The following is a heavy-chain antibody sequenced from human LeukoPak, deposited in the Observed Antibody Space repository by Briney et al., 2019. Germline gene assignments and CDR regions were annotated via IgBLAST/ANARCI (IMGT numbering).Heavy chain of an antibody. V-gene: IGHV1-24*01. CDR1: GYTLTELS. J-gene: IGHJ4*02. CDR2: FDPEDGET. Sequence: GASVKVSCKVSGYTLTELSMHWVRQAPGKGLEWMGRFDPEDGETIYAQKFLGRVTMTEDTSTDTAYMELSSLRSEDTAVYYCATAVRGVIIEPFDYWGQGTLVTVSS. D-gene: IGHD3-10*01. CDR3: ATAVRGVIIEPFDY.